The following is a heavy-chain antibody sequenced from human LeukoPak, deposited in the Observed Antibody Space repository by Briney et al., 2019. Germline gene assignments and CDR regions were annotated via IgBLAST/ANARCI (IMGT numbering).Heavy chain of an antibody. V-gene: IGHV4-34*01. CDR1: GGSFSGYY. D-gene: IGHD2-8*01. CDR3: AGGRGALHRRLMDH. Sequence: ASETLSLTCAVYGGSFSGYYWSWIRQPPGKGLEWIGEINHSGSTNYNPSLKSRVTISVDTSKNQFSLKLSSVTAADTAVYYCAGGRGALHRRLMDHWGQGTLVTVSS. J-gene: IGHJ4*02. CDR2: INHSGST.